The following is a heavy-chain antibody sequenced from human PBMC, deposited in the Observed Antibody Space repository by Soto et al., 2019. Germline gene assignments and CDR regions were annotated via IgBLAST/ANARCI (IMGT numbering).Heavy chain of an antibody. CDR3: AGTPSLGSCSSNSCSQGGWFDP. D-gene: IGHD2-2*01. Sequence: GASVKVSCKASGYTFTGYYMHWVRQAPGQGLEWMGWINPNSGGTNYAQKFQGRVTMTRDTSISTAYMELSRLRSDDTAVYYCAGTPSLGSCSSNSCSQGGWFDPWGQGTLVTVSS. V-gene: IGHV1-2*02. J-gene: IGHJ5*02. CDR1: GYTFTGYY. CDR2: INPNSGGT.